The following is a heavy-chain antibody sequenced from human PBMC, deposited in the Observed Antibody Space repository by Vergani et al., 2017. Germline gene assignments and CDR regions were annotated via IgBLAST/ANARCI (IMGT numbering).Heavy chain of an antibody. V-gene: IGHV1-3*01. Sequence: QVQLVQSGAEVKKPGASVKVSCKASGYTFTSYAMHWVRQAPGQRLEWMGWINAYNGNTNYAQKLQGRVTMTTDTSTSTAYMELRSLRSDDTAVYYCASAGYSGYDYWDRFDYWGQGTTVTVSS. CDR3: ASAGYSGYDYWDRFDY. CDR1: GYTFTSYA. CDR2: INAYNGNT. D-gene: IGHD5-12*01. J-gene: IGHJ4*03.